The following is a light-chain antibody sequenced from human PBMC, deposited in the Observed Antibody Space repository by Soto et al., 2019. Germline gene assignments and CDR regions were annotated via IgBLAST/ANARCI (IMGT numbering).Light chain of an antibody. J-gene: IGKJ1*01. CDR3: QQYGSSPS. Sequence: EVVMRQSPATLSVSPGEGATLSCRASQSVSSNLAWYQQKPGQAPRLLIYGASSRATGIPDRFSGSGSGTDFTLTISRLEPEDFAVYYCQQYGSSPSFGQGTKVDIK. CDR2: GAS. V-gene: IGKV3-20*01. CDR1: QSVSSN.